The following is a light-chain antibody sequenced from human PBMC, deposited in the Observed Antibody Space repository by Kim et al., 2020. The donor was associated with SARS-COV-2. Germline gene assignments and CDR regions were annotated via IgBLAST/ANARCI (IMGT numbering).Light chain of an antibody. CDR1: RSNIGNNP. Sequence: QSVLTQPPYVSAAPGQKVTISCSGSRSNIGNNPVSWYQQFPGTAPKLITYDNDKRPSGIPDRFSSSKSGTSATLGITGLRTGDEADYYCATWDSSLSVGVFGGGTKVTVL. CDR3: ATWDSSLSVGV. CDR2: DND. J-gene: IGLJ3*02. V-gene: IGLV1-51*01.